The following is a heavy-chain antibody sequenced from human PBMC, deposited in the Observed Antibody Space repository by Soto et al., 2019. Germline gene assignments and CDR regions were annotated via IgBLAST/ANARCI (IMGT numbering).Heavy chain of an antibody. CDR3: ARADTAMVYYFDY. CDR2: INPSGGST. D-gene: IGHD5-18*01. J-gene: IGHJ4*02. Sequence: ASVKVSCKASGYTFTSYYMHWVRQAPGQGLEWMGIINPSGGSTSYAQKFQGRVTMTRDTSTSTVYMELSSLRSEDTAAYYCARADTAMVYYFDYWGQGTLVTVS. CDR1: GYTFTSYY. V-gene: IGHV1-46*01.